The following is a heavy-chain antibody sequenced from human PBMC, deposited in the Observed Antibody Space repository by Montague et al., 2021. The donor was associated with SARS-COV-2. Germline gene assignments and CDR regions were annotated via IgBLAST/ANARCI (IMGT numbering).Heavy chain of an antibody. CDR2: IYYSGTT. D-gene: IGHD3-10*01. J-gene: IGHJ4*02. CDR1: SGSIISSGYY. Sequence: SETLSLTCSVSSGSIISSGYYWGWIRQPPGKELERIGNIYYSGTTYYNPSLQSRGTISVDTSKNHLSLRLSSVTAADTAVYFCARGMIRGVTTPFDYWGQGSQGAVSS. CDR3: ARGMIRGVTTPFDY. V-gene: IGHV4-39*02.